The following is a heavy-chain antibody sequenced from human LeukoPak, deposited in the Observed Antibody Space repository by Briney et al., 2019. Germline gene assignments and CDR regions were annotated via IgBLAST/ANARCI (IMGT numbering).Heavy chain of an antibody. Sequence: GGSLRLSCAASGFTFSSYGMHWVRQAPGKGLEWVTFIRYDGSNKYYADSVKGRFTISRDNSKNSLYLQMNSLRAEDTAVYYCAREMGYCSGGSCYLYYYYMDVWGKGTTVTVSS. CDR1: GFTFSSYG. J-gene: IGHJ6*03. CDR2: IRYDGSNK. V-gene: IGHV3-30*02. CDR3: AREMGYCSGGSCYLYYYYMDV. D-gene: IGHD2-15*01.